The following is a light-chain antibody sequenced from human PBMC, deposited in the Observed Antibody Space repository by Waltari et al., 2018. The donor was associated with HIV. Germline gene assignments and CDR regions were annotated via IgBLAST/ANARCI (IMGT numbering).Light chain of an antibody. J-gene: IGKJ2*01. CDR2: GAS. CDR1: QSVSSSY. Sequence: EILLTQSPGTLTLSPGERATLSCRASQSVSSSYLAWYQQKPGQAPRLLIYGASSRATGIPDRFSGSGSGTDFTLTISRLEPEDFAVYYCQQYGSSPVAFGQGTKLEIK. V-gene: IGKV3-20*01. CDR3: QQYGSSPVA.